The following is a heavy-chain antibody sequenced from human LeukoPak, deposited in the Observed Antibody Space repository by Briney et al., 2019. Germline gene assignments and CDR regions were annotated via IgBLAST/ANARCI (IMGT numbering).Heavy chain of an antibody. J-gene: IGHJ6*03. Sequence: ASVKVSCKASGYTFTSYGISWVRQAPGQGLEWMGWISAYNGNTNYAQKLQGRVTMTTDTSTSTAYMELRSLRSDDTAVYYCARTSIAARIPYYYYMDVWGKGTTVTVSS. CDR2: ISAYNGNT. D-gene: IGHD6-6*01. V-gene: IGHV1-18*01. CDR3: ARTSIAARIPYYYYMDV. CDR1: GYTFTSYG.